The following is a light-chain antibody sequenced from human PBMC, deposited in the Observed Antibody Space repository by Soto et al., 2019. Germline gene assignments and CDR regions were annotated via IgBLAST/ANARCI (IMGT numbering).Light chain of an antibody. CDR3: QQSYSTPYT. V-gene: IGKV1-39*01. Sequence: DIQMTQSPSSLSASVGDRVTSTCRASQSISSYLNWYQQKPGKAPKLLIYAASSLQSGVPSRFSGSGSGTAFTLTISSLQPEDFATYYCQQSYSTPYTFGQGNTLEIK. J-gene: IGKJ2*01. CDR1: QSISSY. CDR2: AAS.